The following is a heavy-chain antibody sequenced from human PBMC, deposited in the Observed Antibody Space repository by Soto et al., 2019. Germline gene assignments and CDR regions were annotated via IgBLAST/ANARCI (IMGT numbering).Heavy chain of an antibody. CDR2: IWYDGSNK. CDR3: ARDLRYSSSSYYFDY. J-gene: IGHJ4*02. D-gene: IGHD6-6*01. V-gene: IGHV3-33*01. CDR1: GFTFSSYG. Sequence: GGSLRLSCAASGFTFSSYGMHWVRQAPGKGLEWVAVIWYDGSNKYYADSVKGRFTISRDNSKNTLYLQMNSLRAEDTAVYYCARDLRYSSSSYYFDYWGQGTLVTVSS.